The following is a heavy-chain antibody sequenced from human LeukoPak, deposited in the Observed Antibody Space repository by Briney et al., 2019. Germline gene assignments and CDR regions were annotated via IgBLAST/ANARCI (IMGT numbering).Heavy chain of an antibody. Sequence: SETLSLTCAVYGGSFSGYYWSWLRQPPGKGLEWIGEINHSGSTNYNPSLKSRVTISVDTSKNQFSLKLSSVTAADTAVYYCARVADIVAGVDYWGQGTLVTVSS. CDR1: GGSFSGYY. CDR2: INHSGST. V-gene: IGHV4-34*01. D-gene: IGHD5-12*01. CDR3: ARVADIVAGVDY. J-gene: IGHJ4*02.